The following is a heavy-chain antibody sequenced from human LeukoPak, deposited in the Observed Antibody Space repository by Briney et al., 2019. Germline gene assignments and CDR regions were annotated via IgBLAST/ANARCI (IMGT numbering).Heavy chain of an antibody. V-gene: IGHV4-34*09. D-gene: IGHD3-16*02. J-gene: IGHJ4*02. CDR1: GGSFSGYY. CDR3: ARDKTTTYYDYVWGSYRLPYYFDY. Sequence: SETLSLTCAVYGGSFSGYYWSWIRQPPGKGLEWIGEINHSGSTNYNPSLKSRVTISVDTSKNQFSLKLSSVTAADTAVYYCARDKTTTYYDYVWGSYRLPYYFDYWGQGTLVTVSS. CDR2: INHSGST.